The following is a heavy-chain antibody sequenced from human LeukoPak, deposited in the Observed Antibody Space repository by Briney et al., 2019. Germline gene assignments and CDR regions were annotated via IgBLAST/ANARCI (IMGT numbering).Heavy chain of an antibody. D-gene: IGHD6-13*01. CDR3: ARGLLSSSWYSDY. V-gene: IGHV1-8*01. J-gene: IGHJ4*02. CDR1: GYTLTSYD. Sequence: GASVTVSCKASGYTLTSYDINWGRQATGQGLEWMGGMNPNSGNTGYAQKFQGRVTKNRNNSIRTAYMELSRLRSEDTAVYYCARGLLSSSWYSDYWGQGTLVTVSS. CDR2: MNPNSGNT.